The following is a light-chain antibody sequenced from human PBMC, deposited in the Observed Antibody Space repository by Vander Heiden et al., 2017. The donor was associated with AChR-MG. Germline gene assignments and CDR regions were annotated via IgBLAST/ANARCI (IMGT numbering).Light chain of an antibody. CDR1: QSISSL. CDR3: QQRSNWPLT. Sequence: IVLTQSPATLSLSPGERATLSCRASQSISSLLAWYQQKPGQAPRLLIYDASNRAPGIPARFSGSGSGTDFTLTISSLEPEDFAVYYCQQRSNWPLTFGPGTKVDIK. V-gene: IGKV3-11*01. J-gene: IGKJ3*01. CDR2: DAS.